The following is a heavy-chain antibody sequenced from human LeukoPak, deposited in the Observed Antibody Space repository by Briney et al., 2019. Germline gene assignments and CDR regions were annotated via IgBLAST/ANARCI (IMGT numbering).Heavy chain of an antibody. Sequence: GGSLRLSCAASGFTFSYYTMHWVRQAPGKGLEWVAVISYYGSNKYYADSVKGRFTISRDNSKNTLYLQMNSLRAEDTAVYYCARVLNYYDSSGYYFSYWGQGTLVTVSS. CDR2: ISYYGSNK. D-gene: IGHD3-22*01. J-gene: IGHJ4*02. CDR1: GFTFSYYT. CDR3: ARVLNYYDSSGYYFSY. V-gene: IGHV3-30-3*01.